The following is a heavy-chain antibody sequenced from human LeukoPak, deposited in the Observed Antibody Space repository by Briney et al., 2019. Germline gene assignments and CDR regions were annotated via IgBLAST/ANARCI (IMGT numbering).Heavy chain of an antibody. V-gene: IGHV3-30*01. Sequence: PGRSLRLSCAASGFTFSSYAMHWVRQAPGKGLEWVAVISYDGSNKYYADSVKGRFTISRDNSKNTLYLQMNSLRAEDTAVYYCARAIVGATPIDYWGQGTLVNVSS. CDR2: ISYDGSNK. CDR3: ARAIVGATPIDY. D-gene: IGHD1-26*01. CDR1: GFTFSSYA. J-gene: IGHJ4*02.